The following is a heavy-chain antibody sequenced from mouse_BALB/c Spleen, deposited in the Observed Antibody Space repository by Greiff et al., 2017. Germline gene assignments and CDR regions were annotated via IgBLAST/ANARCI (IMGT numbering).Heavy chain of an antibody. V-gene: IGHV1S137*01. J-gene: IGHJ4*01. CDR2: ISTYYGDA. CDR3: AREGEIYAMDY. CDR1: GYTFTDYA. Sequence: VQLQESGAELVRPGVSVKISCKGSGYTFTDYAMHWVKQSHAKSLEWIGVISTYYGDASYNQKFKGKATMTVDKSSSTAYMELARLTSEDSAIYYCAREGEIYAMDYWGQGTSVTVSS. D-gene: IGHD3-3*01.